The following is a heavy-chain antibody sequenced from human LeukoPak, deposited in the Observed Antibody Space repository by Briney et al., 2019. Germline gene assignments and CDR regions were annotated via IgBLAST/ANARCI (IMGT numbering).Heavy chain of an antibody. V-gene: IGHV1-69*13. Sequence: ASVNVSCKASGGTFSSYAISWVRQAPGQGLEWMGGIIPIFGTANYAQKFQGRVTITADESTSTAYMELSSLRSEDTAVYYCARGDGYYDFWSGYYSYWGSNYYYYGMDVWGQGTTVTVSS. J-gene: IGHJ6*02. CDR3: ARGDGYYDFWSGYYSYWGSNYYYYGMDV. D-gene: IGHD3-3*01. CDR1: GGTFSSYA. CDR2: IIPIFGTA.